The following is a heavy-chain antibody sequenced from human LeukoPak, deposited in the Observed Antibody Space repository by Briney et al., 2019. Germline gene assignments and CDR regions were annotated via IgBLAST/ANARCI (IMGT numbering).Heavy chain of an antibody. Sequence: GGSLRLSCTAAGFTFDDYGMGGVGQIPGKGREWVAGITWNGGSTDYAVSVRGRFTISRDNAKKSVYLQMNSLRAEDTAVYYCARESGSGWAFDYWGQGTLVTVSS. CDR3: ARESGSGWAFDY. CDR1: GFTFDDYG. CDR2: ITWNGGST. D-gene: IGHD3-22*01. V-gene: IGHV3-20*04. J-gene: IGHJ4*02.